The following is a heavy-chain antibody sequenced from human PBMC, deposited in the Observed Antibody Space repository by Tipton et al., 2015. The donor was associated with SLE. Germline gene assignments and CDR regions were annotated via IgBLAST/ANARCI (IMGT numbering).Heavy chain of an antibody. D-gene: IGHD3-22*01. J-gene: IGHJ4*02. CDR2: IYHSGST. Sequence: CVRQAPGKGLEWIGSIYHSGSTYYNPSLKSRVTIPVDTSKNQFSLKLSSVTAADTAVYYCARGYDSSGYPLTYFDYWGQGTLVTVSS. CDR3: ARGYDSSGYPLTYFDY. V-gene: IGHV4-39*07.